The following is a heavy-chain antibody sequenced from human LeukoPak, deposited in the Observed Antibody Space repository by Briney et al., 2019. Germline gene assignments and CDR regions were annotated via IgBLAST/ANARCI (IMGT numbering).Heavy chain of an antibody. CDR3: ATYLIAAAGNWFDP. CDR2: IYYSGST. CDR1: GGSISSYY. V-gene: IGHV4-59*01. D-gene: IGHD6-13*01. Sequence: PSETLSLTCTVSGGSISSYYRSWIRQPPGKGLEWIGYIYYSGSTNYNPSLKSRVTISVDTSKNQFSLKLSSVTAADTAVYYCATYLIAAAGNWFDPWGQGTLVTVSS. J-gene: IGHJ5*02.